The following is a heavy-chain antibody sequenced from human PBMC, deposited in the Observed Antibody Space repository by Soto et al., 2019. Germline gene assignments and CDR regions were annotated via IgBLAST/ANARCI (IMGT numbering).Heavy chain of an antibody. CDR1: GGSISSSSYY. CDR3: AVIYFDSSGYGSPKPYYYYGMDV. CDR2: IYYSGST. V-gene: IGHV4-39*01. Sequence: SETLSLTCTVSGGSISSSSYYWGWIRQPPGKGLEWIGSIYYSGSTYYNPSLKSRVTISVDTSKNQFSLKLSSVTAADTAMYYCAVIYFDSSGYGSPKPYYYYGMDVWGQGTTVTVSS. J-gene: IGHJ6*02. D-gene: IGHD3-22*01.